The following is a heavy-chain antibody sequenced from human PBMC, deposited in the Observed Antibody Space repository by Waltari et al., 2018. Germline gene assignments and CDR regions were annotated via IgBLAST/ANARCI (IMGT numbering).Heavy chain of an antibody. V-gene: IGHV4-34*01. D-gene: IGHD3-10*01. J-gene: IGHJ4*02. CDR1: GGSFSGYY. Sequence: QVQLQQWGAGLLKPSETLSLTCAVYGGSFSGYYWSWIRQPPGKGLEWIGEINHSGNTNTNPSLKSRVTISVDTSKNQFSLKLSSVTAADTAVYYCARGVETSSYYVSGSYYISYYFDCWGQGTLVTVSS. CDR2: INHSGNT. CDR3: ARGVETSSYYVSGSYYISYYFDC.